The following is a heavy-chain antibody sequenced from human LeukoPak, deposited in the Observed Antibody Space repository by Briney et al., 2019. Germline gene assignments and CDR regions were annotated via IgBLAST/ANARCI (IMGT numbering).Heavy chain of an antibody. J-gene: IGHJ5*02. CDR1: GGSISSYY. V-gene: IGHV4-4*09. D-gene: IGHD4-17*01. CDR3: ARVGKGHGDSNWFDP. Sequence: SETLSLTCTVSGGSISSYYWSWIRQSPGKGLEWIGYIYHSGSTYYNPSLKSRVTISVDRSKNQFSLKLSSVTAADTAVYYCARVGKGHGDSNWFDPWGQGTLVTVSS. CDR2: IYHSGST.